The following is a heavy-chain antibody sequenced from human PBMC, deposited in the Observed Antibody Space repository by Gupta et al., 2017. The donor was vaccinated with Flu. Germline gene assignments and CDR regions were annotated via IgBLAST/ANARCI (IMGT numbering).Heavy chain of an antibody. CDR1: GFTFTTYA. J-gene: IGHJ4*02. CDR3: APAAPNFDY. V-gene: IGHV3-48*03. D-gene: IGHD2-15*01. CDR2: ISSSGSTI. Sequence: EVQLVESGGGLVQPGGSLRLSCEASGFTFTTYAFMWVRQAPRKGLEWFSYISSSGSTIYYADSVKGRFTISRDDAKDSLYLQMNSLRAEDTAVYYCAPAAPNFDYWGQGALVAVSS.